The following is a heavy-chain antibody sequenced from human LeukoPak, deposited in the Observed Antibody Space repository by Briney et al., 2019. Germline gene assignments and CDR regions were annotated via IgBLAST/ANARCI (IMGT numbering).Heavy chain of an antibody. V-gene: IGHV1-18*01. Sequence: WASVKVSCKASGYTFTSYGISWVRQAPGQGLEWMGWISAYNGNTNYAQKLQGRVTMTTDTPTSTAYMELRSLRSDDTAVYYCARDPTTLYYYDSSGYLRAFDIWGQGTMVTVSS. CDR3: ARDPTTLYYYDSSGYLRAFDI. D-gene: IGHD3-22*01. CDR2: ISAYNGNT. J-gene: IGHJ3*02. CDR1: GYTFTSYG.